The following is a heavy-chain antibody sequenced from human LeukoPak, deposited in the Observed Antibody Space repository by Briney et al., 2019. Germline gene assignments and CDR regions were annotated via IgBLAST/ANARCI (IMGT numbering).Heavy chain of an antibody. CDR1: GFPFSSYG. D-gene: IGHD3-10*01. CDR2: LVYDERS. Sequence: GGSLRLSCAASGFPFSSYGMHWVRQAPGKGLEWVARLVYDERSDYANSVKGRFSISRDNSKNTLYLQMNSLRAEDTAVYYCAKDLTIDYWGQGTLVAVSS. J-gene: IGHJ4*02. V-gene: IGHV3-30*02. CDR3: AKDLTIDY.